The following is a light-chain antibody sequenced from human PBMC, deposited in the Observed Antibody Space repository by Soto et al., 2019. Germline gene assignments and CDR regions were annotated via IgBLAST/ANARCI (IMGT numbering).Light chain of an antibody. CDR1: QTISSSY. CDR3: QHYGNSPQT. Sequence: EFVLTQSPGTLSLSPGERATLSCRVIQTISSSYLAWYQQKAGQPPRLLIYSASSRATDIPDRFIASGSGADFTLTISRLEPEDFAVYYCQHYGNSPQTLGQGTKVDIK. J-gene: IGKJ1*01. V-gene: IGKV3-20*01. CDR2: SAS.